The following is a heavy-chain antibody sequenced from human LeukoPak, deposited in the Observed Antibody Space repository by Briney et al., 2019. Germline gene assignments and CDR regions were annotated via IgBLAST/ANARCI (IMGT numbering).Heavy chain of an antibody. D-gene: IGHD3-10*01. Sequence: PSETLSLTCTVSGYSISSGFYWGWIRQPPGKGLEWIGSISHSGSTYYNLSLKSRVTISVDTSKNQFSLRLSSVTAADTAVYYCAREMQDKSLQWIGELKKYYYYYMDVWGKGTTVIVSS. CDR2: ISHSGST. CDR3: AREMQDKSLQWIGELKKYYYYYMDV. CDR1: GYSISSGFY. V-gene: IGHV4-38-2*02. J-gene: IGHJ6*03.